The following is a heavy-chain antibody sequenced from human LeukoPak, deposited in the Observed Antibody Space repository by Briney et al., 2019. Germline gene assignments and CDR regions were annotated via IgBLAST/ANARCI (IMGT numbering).Heavy chain of an antibody. CDR3: ARGYYYYGMDV. V-gene: IGHV1-24*01. CDR1: GYTLTELS. J-gene: IGHJ6*02. CDR2: FDPEDGET. Sequence: EASVTVSCTVSGYTLTELSMHWVRQAPGKGLEWMGGFDPEDGETIYAQKFQGRVTMTEDTSTDTAYMELSSLRSEDTAVYYCARGYYYYGMDVWGQGTTVTVSS.